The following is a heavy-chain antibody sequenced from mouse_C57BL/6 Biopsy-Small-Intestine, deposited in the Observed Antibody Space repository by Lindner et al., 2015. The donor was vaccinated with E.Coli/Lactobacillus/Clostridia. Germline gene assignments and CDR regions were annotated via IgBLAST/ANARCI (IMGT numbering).Heavy chain of an antibody. V-gene: IGHV1-81*01. CDR1: GYTFTSYG. D-gene: IGHD1-1*01. CDR3: ARGPLYGSSYYFDY. J-gene: IGHJ2*01. Sequence: VQLQESGAELARPGASVKLSCKASGYTFTSYGISWVKQRTGQGLEWIGEIYPRSGNTYYNAKFKGKATLTADKSSSTAYMELRSLTSEDSAVYFCARGPLYGSSYYFDYWGQGTTLTVSS. CDR2: IYPRSGNT.